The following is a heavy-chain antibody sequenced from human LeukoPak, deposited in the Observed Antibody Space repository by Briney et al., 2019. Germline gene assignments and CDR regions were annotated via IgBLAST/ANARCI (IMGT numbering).Heavy chain of an antibody. CDR2: ISENGEST. Sequence: GGSLRLSCAASGFTFKTYAMSWVRQAPGKGLEWVSSISENGESTYYADSVKGRFTISRDNSRNTLYLQMNSLRAEDTAVYYCASYFHYGDYASLWYWGQGTLVTVSS. CDR3: ASYFHYGDYASLWY. J-gene: IGHJ4*02. V-gene: IGHV3-23*01. D-gene: IGHD4-17*01. CDR1: GFTFKTYA.